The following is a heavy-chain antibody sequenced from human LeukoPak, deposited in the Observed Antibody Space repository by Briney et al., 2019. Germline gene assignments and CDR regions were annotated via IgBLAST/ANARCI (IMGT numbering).Heavy chain of an antibody. Sequence: PGGSLRLSCVASGFTFNTYPMSWVRQAPGQGLEWVSALSDSGSFIYYADFVKGRFTVSRDNSKDTLYLQMNSLRAEDTAVYYCARHVVWGVWQPDYWGQGTLVTVSS. J-gene: IGHJ4*02. D-gene: IGHD3-10*01. CDR1: GFTFNTYP. CDR2: LSDSGSFI. V-gene: IGHV3-23*01. CDR3: ARHVVWGVWQPDY.